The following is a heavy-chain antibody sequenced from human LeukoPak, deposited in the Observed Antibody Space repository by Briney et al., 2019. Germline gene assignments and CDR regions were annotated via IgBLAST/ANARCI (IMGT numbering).Heavy chain of an antibody. J-gene: IGHJ4*02. Sequence: GGSLRLSCAASGFTFSSYWMTWVRQAPGKGLEWVANIKQDGSEKQYVDSVKGRFAISRDNAENSLYLQMNSLKAEDTAVYYCGRFTRSGDSVYWGQGTLATVSS. CDR2: IKQDGSEK. D-gene: IGHD7-27*01. CDR3: GRFTRSGDSVY. CDR1: GFTFSSYW. V-gene: IGHV3-7*04.